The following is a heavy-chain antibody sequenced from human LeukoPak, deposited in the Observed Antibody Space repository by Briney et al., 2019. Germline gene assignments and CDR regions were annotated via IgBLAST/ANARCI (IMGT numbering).Heavy chain of an antibody. CDR3: ARGRRILGGPENAGDFFDY. Sequence: ASVKVSCRDSGYTLTDYYLLWVRQAPGQGLKWMGWINPNSGATDYAQSFQARVTMTRDTSIGTGYMELTGLKSDDTAVYYCARGRRILGGPENAGDFFDYWGQGSLVTVSS. CDR2: INPNSGAT. CDR1: GYTLTDYY. J-gene: IGHJ4*01. D-gene: IGHD3-16*01. V-gene: IGHV1-2*02.